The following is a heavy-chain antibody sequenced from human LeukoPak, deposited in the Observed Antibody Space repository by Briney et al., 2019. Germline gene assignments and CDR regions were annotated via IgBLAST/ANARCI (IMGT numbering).Heavy chain of an antibody. V-gene: IGHV1-18*01. Sequence: GASVKVSCKASGYTFTSYGISWVRQAPGQGLEWMGWISAYNGNTKYAQKLQGRVTMTTDTSTSTTYMELRSLRSDDTAAYYCARDRDSSGYSRTFDYWGQGTLVTVSS. CDR1: GYTFTSYG. CDR2: ISAYNGNT. CDR3: ARDRDSSGYSRTFDY. D-gene: IGHD3-22*01. J-gene: IGHJ4*02.